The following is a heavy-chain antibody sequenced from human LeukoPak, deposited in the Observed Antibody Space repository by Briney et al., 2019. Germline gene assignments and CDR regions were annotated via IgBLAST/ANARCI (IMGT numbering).Heavy chain of an antibody. Sequence: PGGSLRLSCAASGFTFSDFHMCWIRQAPGKGLEWVSFSSTSGSTIFYADSVKGRFTIPRDNAKNSLYLQMNSLRAEDTAVYYCARERADALDIWGPGTMVTVSS. CDR1: GFTFSDFH. J-gene: IGHJ3*02. V-gene: IGHV3-11*01. CDR3: ARERADALDI. CDR2: SSTSGSTI.